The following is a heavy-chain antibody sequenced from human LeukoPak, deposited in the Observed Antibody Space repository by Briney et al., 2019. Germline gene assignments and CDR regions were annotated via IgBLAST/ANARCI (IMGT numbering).Heavy chain of an antibody. CDR1: GFTFSSYS. D-gene: IGHD2-2*01. J-gene: IGHJ5*02. CDR3: ARGTGQLLSWFDP. CDR2: ISSSSSYK. Sequence: GGSLRLSCAASGFTFSSYSMNWVRQAPGKGLEWVSSISSSSSYKYYADSVKGRFTISRDNTKNSLYLQMNSLRAEDTAVYYCARGTGQLLSWFDPWGQGTLVTVSS. V-gene: IGHV3-21*01.